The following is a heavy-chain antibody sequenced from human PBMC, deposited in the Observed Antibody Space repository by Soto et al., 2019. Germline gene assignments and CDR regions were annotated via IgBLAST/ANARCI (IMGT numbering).Heavy chain of an antibody. CDR3: ARGSPDSSGCLDAFDI. CDR1: GYTFTGYY. D-gene: IGHD3-22*01. Sequence: ASVKVSCKASGYTFTGYYMHWVRQAPGQGLEWMGWIIPNSGGTNYAQKFQGWVTMTSDTSISTAYMELSRLRSDDTAVYYCARGSPDSSGCLDAFDIWGQGTLVTVPS. CDR2: IIPNSGGT. V-gene: IGHV1-2*04. J-gene: IGHJ3*02.